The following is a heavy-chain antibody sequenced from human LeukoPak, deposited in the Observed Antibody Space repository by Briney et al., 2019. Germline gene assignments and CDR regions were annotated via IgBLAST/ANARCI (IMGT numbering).Heavy chain of an antibody. CDR3: ARGGELLDYYYYYMDV. CDR1: GHSISSGYY. Sequence: SETLSLTCTVSGHSISSGYYWGWIRQPPGKGLEWIGSIYHSGSTYYNPSLKSRVTISVDTSKNQFSLKLSSVTAADTAVYYCARGGELLDYYYYYMDVWGKGTTVTVSS. V-gene: IGHV4-38-2*02. CDR2: IYHSGST. J-gene: IGHJ6*03. D-gene: IGHD1-26*01.